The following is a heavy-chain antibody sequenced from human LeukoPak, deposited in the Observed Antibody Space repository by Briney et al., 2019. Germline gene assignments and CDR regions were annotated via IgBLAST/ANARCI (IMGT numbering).Heavy chain of an antibody. V-gene: IGHV3-21*04. CDR1: GFTFTTYS. CDR3: AKDRLRTMIVVVIRAFDY. Sequence: GGSLRLSCEASGFTFTTYSMTWVRQAPGKGLEWVSIISSGSSAIFSADALKGRFTISRDDAKNLLYLDMNSLRAEDTAVYYCAKDRLRTMIVVVIRAFDYWGQGTLVTVSS. CDR2: ISSGSSAI. J-gene: IGHJ4*02. D-gene: IGHD3-22*01.